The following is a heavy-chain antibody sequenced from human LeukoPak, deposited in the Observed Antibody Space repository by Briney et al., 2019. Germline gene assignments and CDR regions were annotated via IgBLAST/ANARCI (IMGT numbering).Heavy chain of an antibody. CDR1: GGTFSSCT. CDR2: IIPILGIA. CDR3: ARDRLDYGDYVEVDY. D-gene: IGHD4-17*01. J-gene: IGHJ4*02. V-gene: IGHV1-69*04. Sequence: SVKVSCKASGGTFSSCTISCVRQAPGQGLEWMGRIIPILGIANYAQKFHGRVTITADKSTSTAYMELSSLRSEDTAVYYCARDRLDYGDYVEVDYWGQGTLVTVSS.